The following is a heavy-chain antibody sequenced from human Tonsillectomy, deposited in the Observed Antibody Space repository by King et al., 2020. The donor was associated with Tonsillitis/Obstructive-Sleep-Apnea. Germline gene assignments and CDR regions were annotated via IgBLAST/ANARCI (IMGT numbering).Heavy chain of an antibody. CDR3: AKVPTGGDGYNPDIDYFDY. V-gene: IGHV3-30*18. CDR2: ISYDGSNK. CDR1: GFTFSSYG. J-gene: IGHJ4*02. D-gene: IGHD5-24*01. Sequence: VQLVESGGGVVQPGRSLRLSCAASGFTFSSYGMHWFRQAPGKGLEWVAVISYDGSNKYYADSVKGRFTISRDNSKNTLYLQMNSLRAEDTAVYYCAKVPTGGDGYNPDIDYFDYWGQGTLVTVSS.